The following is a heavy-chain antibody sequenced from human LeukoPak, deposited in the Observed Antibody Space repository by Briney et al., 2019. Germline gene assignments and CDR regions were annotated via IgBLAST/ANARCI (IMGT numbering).Heavy chain of an antibody. D-gene: IGHD2-2*02. CDR2: MEHDGSQK. Sequence: GGSLRLSCAASGAASGLTFSGYGMHWVRQAPGKGLEWVAFMEHDGSQKHFADSVKGRFTISRDNSKNTLYLQMNSLRAEDTAVYYCAKSGYCSSNGCYNVVWYFDFWGHGSLVTVSS. CDR1: GLTFSGYG. V-gene: IGHV3-30*02. CDR3: AKSGYCSSNGCYNVVWYFDF. J-gene: IGHJ2*01.